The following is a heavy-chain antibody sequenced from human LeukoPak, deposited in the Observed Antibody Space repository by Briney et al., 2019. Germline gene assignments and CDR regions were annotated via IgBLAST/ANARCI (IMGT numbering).Heavy chain of an antibody. Sequence: GASVKVSCKASGYTFTGYYMHWVRQAPGQGLEWMGWINPNSGGTNYAQKLQGGVTMTTDTSTSTAYMELRSLRSDDTAVYYCARVGEDSGYADTHYYYYGMDVWGQGTTVTVSS. CDR1: GYTFTGYY. CDR2: INPNSGGT. J-gene: IGHJ6*02. D-gene: IGHD5-12*01. CDR3: ARVGEDSGYADTHYYYYGMDV. V-gene: IGHV1-2*02.